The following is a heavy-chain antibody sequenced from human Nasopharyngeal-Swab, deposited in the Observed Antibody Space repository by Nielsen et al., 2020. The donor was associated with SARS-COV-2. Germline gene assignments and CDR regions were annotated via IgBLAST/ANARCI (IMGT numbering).Heavy chain of an antibody. Sequence: GGSLRLSCAASGFPFRNHYMTWLRQPPGKGLERVANIRQDAREQFYVDSVKGRFTISRDNAKNSVFLQMNSLRSEDTAVYFCARESVVTGMDDAPDLWGRGTMVTVSS. V-gene: IGHV3-7*04. CDR1: GFPFRNHY. CDR2: IRQDAREQ. D-gene: IGHD2-21*02. CDR3: ARESVVTGMDDAPDL. J-gene: IGHJ3*01.